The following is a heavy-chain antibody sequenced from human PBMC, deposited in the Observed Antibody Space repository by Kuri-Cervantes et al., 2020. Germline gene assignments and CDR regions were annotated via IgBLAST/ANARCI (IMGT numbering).Heavy chain of an antibody. V-gene: IGHV4-59*13. D-gene: IGHD2-15*01. CDR1: GGSISSYY. Sequence: GSLRLSCTVSGGSISSYYWSWIRQPPGKGLEWIGYIYYSGSTNYNPSLKSRVTISVGTSKNQFSLKLSSVTAADTAVYYCARGRSPYCSGGSCYPGGDYFDYWGQGTLVTVSS. CDR2: IYYSGST. J-gene: IGHJ4*02. CDR3: ARGRSPYCSGGSCYPGGDYFDY.